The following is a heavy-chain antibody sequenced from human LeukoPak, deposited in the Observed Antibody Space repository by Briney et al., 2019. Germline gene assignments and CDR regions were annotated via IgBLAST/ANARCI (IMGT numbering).Heavy chain of an antibody. CDR2: ISSCESAT. D-gene: IGHD3-22*01. Sequence: GGPLRLSCGLSGFSLSSYEVNWVREATGKALEWVSYISSCESATHYADSVTGRYTICSDHDPNLLYGELSNLRGEDTAIYFCAREGYYYDSSDYYSTNYFDYWGHRTLVTVSS. CDR1: GFSLSSYE. CDR3: AREGYYYDSSDYYSTNYFDY. J-gene: IGHJ4*01. V-gene: IGHV3-48*03.